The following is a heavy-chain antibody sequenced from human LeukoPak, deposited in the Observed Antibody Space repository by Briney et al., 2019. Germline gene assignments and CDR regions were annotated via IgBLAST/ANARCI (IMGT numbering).Heavy chain of an antibody. Sequence: GGSLRLSCAASGFTFSSYAMSWVRQAPGKGLEWVSAISGSGGSTYYADSVKGRFTISRDNSKNTLYLQMNSLRAEDTAVYYCAKDRIAAAGTFFGLDIDIWGQGTMVTVSS. D-gene: IGHD6-13*01. CDR2: ISGSGGST. CDR3: AKDRIAAAGTFFGLDIDI. CDR1: GFTFSSYA. J-gene: IGHJ3*02. V-gene: IGHV3-23*01.